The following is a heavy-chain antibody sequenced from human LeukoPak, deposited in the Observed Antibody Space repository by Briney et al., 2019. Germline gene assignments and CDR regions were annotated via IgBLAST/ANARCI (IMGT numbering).Heavy chain of an antibody. CDR2: ISGSGGST. V-gene: IGHV3-23*01. J-gene: IGHJ4*02. CDR3: AKDRDPQDIVLMVYASPPDY. CDR1: GFTFSSYA. Sequence: GGSLRLSCAASGFTFSSYAMSWVRQAPGKGLEWVSAISGSGGSTYYADSVKGRFTISRDNSKNTLYVQMNSLRAEDTAVYYCAKDRDPQDIVLMVYASPPDYWGQGTLVTVSS. D-gene: IGHD2-8*01.